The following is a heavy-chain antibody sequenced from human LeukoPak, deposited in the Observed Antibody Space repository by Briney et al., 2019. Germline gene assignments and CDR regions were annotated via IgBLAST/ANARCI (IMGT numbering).Heavy chain of an antibody. CDR2: ISYDGSNK. D-gene: IGHD4-23*01. CDR3: ARADYGGNSDY. J-gene: IGHJ4*02. Sequence: GGSLRLSCAASGFTFSSYAMHWVRQAPGKGLEWVAVISYDGSNKYYVDSVKGRFTISRDNSKNTLYLQMNSLRAEDTAVYYCARADYGGNSDYWGQGTLVTVSS. CDR1: GFTFSSYA. V-gene: IGHV3-30*04.